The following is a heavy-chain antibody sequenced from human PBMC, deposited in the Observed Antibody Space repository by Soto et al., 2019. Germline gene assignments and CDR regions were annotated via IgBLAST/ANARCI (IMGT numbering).Heavy chain of an antibody. V-gene: IGHV4-31*03. CDR1: GGSISSGGYY. CDR2: IYYSGST. J-gene: IGHJ4*02. D-gene: IGHD6-6*01. Sequence: PSVTLSLTCTVSGGSISSGGYYWSWIRQHPGKGLEWIGYIYYSGSTYYNPSLKSRVTISVDTSKNQFSLKLSSVTAADTAVYYCARERVSSSALDYWGQGTLVTVSS. CDR3: ARERVSSSALDY.